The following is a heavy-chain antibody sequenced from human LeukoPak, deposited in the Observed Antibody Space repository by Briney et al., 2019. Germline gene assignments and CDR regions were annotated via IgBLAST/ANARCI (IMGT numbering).Heavy chain of an antibody. D-gene: IGHD1-26*01. Sequence: GGSLRLSCAASGFTFSTYSMNWVRQAPGKGLEWDSYISKSSSYIYYADSVKGRFTISRDNAKNSLYLQMNSLRAEDTAIYYCARGPSGSYVDYWGQRTLVTVSS. V-gene: IGHV3-21*01. J-gene: IGHJ4*02. CDR2: ISKSSSYI. CDR3: ARGPSGSYVDY. CDR1: GFTFSTYS.